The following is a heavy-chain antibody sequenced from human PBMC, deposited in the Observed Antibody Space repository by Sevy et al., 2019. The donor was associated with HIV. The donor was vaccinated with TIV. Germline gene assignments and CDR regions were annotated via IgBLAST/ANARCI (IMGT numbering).Heavy chain of an antibody. D-gene: IGHD4-17*01. CDR1: GFTVSSNY. Sequence: GGSLRLSCAASGFTVSSNYMSWVRQAPGKGLERVSVIYSGGSTYYADSVKDRFSISRDNSKNTLYLQMSSLRAEDTAVYYCARDSPMTTVVTVGYYGMDVWGQGTTVTVSS. CDR2: IYSGGST. V-gene: IGHV3-66*01. J-gene: IGHJ6*02. CDR3: ARDSPMTTVVTVGYYGMDV.